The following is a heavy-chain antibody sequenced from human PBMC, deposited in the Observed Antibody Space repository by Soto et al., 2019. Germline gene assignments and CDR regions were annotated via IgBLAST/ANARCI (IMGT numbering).Heavy chain of an antibody. V-gene: IGHV3-49*04. CDR2: IRSKAYGGTT. CDR1: GFTFGDYA. D-gene: IGHD3-22*01. J-gene: IGHJ6*04. CDR3: TRVPPNYYDSSGYYYGMDV. Sequence: PGGSLRLSCTASGFTFGDYAMSWVRQAPGKGLEWVGFIRSKAYGGTTEYAASVKGRFTISRDDSKSIAYLQMNSLKTEDTAVYYCTRVPPNYYDSSGYYYGMDVWGEAMTVTVSS.